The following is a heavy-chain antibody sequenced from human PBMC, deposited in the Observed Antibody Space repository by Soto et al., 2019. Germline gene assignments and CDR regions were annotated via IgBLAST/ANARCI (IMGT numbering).Heavy chain of an antibody. J-gene: IGHJ4*02. V-gene: IGHV3-21*01. D-gene: IGHD1-1*01. CDR2: ISSSSSYI. CDR3: ARDLGWNHVFDY. Sequence: GGSLRLSCAAFGFTFSSYSMNWVRQAPGKGLEWVSSISSSSSYIYYADSVKGRFTISRDNAKNSLYLQMNSLRAEDTAVYYCARDLGWNHVFDYWGQGTLVTVSS. CDR1: GFTFSSYS.